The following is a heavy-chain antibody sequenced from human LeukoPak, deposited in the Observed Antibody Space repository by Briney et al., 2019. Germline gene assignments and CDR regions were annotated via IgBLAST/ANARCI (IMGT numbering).Heavy chain of an antibody. V-gene: IGHV3-23*01. D-gene: IGHD3-10*01. Sequence: VGSLRLSCVASGFTFTNYGMSWVRQAPGKGLEWVSAISGGGSSTYYADSVKGRFTISRDNSKNTLYLQMNNLRADDTAVYYCATGGPMGSSWGQGTLVIVSA. CDR1: GFTFTNYG. CDR3: ATGGPMGSS. CDR2: ISGGGSST. J-gene: IGHJ4*02.